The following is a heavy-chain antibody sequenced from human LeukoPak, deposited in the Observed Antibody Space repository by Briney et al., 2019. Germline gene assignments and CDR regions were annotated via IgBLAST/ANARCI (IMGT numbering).Heavy chain of an antibody. CDR2: IKQDGSEK. V-gene: IGHV3-7*01. Sequence: GGSLRLSRAASGFTFSRCWMSWVRQVPGKGLEWVANIKQDGSEKYYVDSVKGRFTISRDNAKNSLYLQMNSLRAEDTAVYYCARDGWSPDYWGQGTLVTVSS. J-gene: IGHJ4*02. CDR3: ARDGWSPDY. CDR1: GFTFSRCW.